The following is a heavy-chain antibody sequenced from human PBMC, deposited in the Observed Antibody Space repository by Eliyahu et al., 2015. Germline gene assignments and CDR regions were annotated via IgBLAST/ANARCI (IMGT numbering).Heavy chain of an antibody. CDR3: AKRGIAGSLRDAFDI. CDR1: GFMFNNYA. V-gene: IGHV3-23*01. Sequence: EVQLLESGGGFVRRGGSLRLSCAASGFMFNNYAMNWVRQAPGKGLEWVSVISSSGGTTYYADSVKGRFTISRDNSKNTVSLQMNSLRDDDTAIYYCAKRGIAGSLRDAFDIWGPGTMVTVSS. CDR2: ISSSGGTT. J-gene: IGHJ3*02. D-gene: IGHD6-13*01.